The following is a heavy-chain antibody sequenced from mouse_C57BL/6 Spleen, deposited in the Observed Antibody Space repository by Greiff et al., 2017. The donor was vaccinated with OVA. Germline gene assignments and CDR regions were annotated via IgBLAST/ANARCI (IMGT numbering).Heavy chain of an antibody. V-gene: IGHV5-17*01. CDR1: GFTFSDYG. D-gene: IGHD3-1*01. CDR2: ISSGSSTI. Sequence: EVMLVESGGGLVKPGGSLKLSCAASGFTFSDYGMHWVRQAPEKGLEWVAYISSGSSTIYYADTVKDRFTISRDNAKNTLFLQMTSLRSEDTAMYYCARLGKAAAMDDWGQGTSVTVSS. J-gene: IGHJ4*01. CDR3: ARLGKAAAMDD.